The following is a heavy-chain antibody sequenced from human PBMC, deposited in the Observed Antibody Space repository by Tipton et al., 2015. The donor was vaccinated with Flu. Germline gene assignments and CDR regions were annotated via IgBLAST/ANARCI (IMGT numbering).Heavy chain of an antibody. Sequence: SLRLSCVASGFSFDDYAMNWVRQTPGKGLEWVSGLNWNGGSRGYADSVKGRFTIFRDNAKNSLYLQMNSLRVEDTALYYCARDGPYRSSMDVWGQGTTVTVSS. CDR1: GFSFDDYA. V-gene: IGHV3-20*04. CDR3: ARDGPYRSSMDV. J-gene: IGHJ6*02. CDR2: LNWNGGSR. D-gene: IGHD6-13*01.